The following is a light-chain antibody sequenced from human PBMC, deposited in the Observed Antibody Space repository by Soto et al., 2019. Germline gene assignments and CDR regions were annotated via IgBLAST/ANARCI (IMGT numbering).Light chain of an antibody. J-gene: IGKJ1*01. CDR1: QSISSW. CDR3: QHYKMYSPWT. V-gene: IGKV1-5*03. Sequence: IQMTQSPSTLSASVGDRVTITCRASQSISSWLAWYQQKPGKAPKLLIYKASSLESGVPSRFSGSGSGTEFTLTISSLQPDDFATYYCQHYKMYSPWTFGQGTKVDIK. CDR2: KAS.